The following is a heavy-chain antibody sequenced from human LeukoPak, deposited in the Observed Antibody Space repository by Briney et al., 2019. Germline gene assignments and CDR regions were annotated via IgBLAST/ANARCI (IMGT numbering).Heavy chain of an antibody. D-gene: IGHD3-10*01. J-gene: IGHJ6*03. V-gene: IGHV4-34*01. CDR3: ARHPLLRGVTYDYYYYMDV. CDR1: GGSFSGYY. Sequence: SETLSLTCAVYGGSFSGYYWSWIRQPPGKGLERIGEINHSGSTNYNPSLKSRVTISVDTSKNQFSLKLSSVTAADTAVYYCARHPLLRGVTYDYYYYMDVWGKGTTVTISS. CDR2: INHSGST.